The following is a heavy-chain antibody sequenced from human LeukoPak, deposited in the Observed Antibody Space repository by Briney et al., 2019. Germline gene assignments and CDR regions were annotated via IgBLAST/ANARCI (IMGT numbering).Heavy chain of an antibody. CDR3: ATTRGFDY. D-gene: IGHD1-1*01. CDR2: IKQDGSEK. J-gene: IGHJ4*02. V-gene: IGHV3-7*03. Sequence: PGGSLRLSCAASGCRFSNYWMSRVRQAPGKGLEWVANIKQDGSEKYYVDSVKGRFTISRDNAENSLYLQMNSLRAEDTAVYYCATTRGFDYWGQGTLVTVSS. CDR1: GCRFSNYW.